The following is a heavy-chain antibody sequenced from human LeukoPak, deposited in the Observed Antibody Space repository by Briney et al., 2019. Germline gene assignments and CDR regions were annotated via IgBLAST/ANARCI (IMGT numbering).Heavy chain of an antibody. CDR3: ARGGYSSSSRFDY. V-gene: IGHV3-30*02. Sequence: GGSLRLSGAASGFTFSNYGMHWVRQAPGKGLEWVAFIRYDGSDKYYADSVKGRFTISRDNAKNSLYLQMNSLRAEDTAVYYCARGGYSSSSRFDYWGQGTLVTVSS. CDR1: GFTFSNYG. D-gene: IGHD6-6*01. J-gene: IGHJ4*02. CDR2: IRYDGSDK.